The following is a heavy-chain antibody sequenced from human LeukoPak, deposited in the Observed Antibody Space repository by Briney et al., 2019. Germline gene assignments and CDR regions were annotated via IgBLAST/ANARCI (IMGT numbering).Heavy chain of an antibody. J-gene: IGHJ4*02. V-gene: IGHV4-59*12. CDR3: ARGVGYSSSPFDY. Sequence: PSETLSLTCTVSGGSFSSYYWTWIRQPPGKGLEWIGYIDHSGSTNYNPSLKSRVSISSDTSKNQFSLKLSSVTAADTAVYYCARGVGYSSSPFDYWGQGTLVTVSS. CDR1: GGSFSSYY. CDR2: IDHSGST. D-gene: IGHD6-13*01.